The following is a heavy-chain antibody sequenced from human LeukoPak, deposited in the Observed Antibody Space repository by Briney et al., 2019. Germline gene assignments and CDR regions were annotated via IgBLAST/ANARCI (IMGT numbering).Heavy chain of an antibody. CDR1: GFTVSSNY. CDR3: ARDRSDAFDI. J-gene: IGHJ3*02. Sequence: PGGSLRLSCAASGFTVSSNYMNWVRQAPGKGLEWVSSISSSSSYIYYADSVKGRFTISRDNAKNSLYLQMNSLRAEDTAVYYCARDRSDAFDIWGQGTMVTVSS. V-gene: IGHV3-21*01. CDR2: ISSSSSYI.